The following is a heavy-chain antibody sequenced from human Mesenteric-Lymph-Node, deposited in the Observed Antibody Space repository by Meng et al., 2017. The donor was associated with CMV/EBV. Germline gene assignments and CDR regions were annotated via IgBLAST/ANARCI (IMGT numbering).Heavy chain of an antibody. V-gene: IGHV3-7*01. CDR1: GFTFSYYW. D-gene: IGHD2-15*01. J-gene: IGHJ6*02. Sequence: GESLMISCTASGFTFSYYWMTWVRQAPGKGLEWVDNIKQDGSEKNYVDSVKGRFTISRDNSKTTMYLQMNSLRAEDTAVYYCARDAVVASTTNYYYYVGLDVWGQGTTVTVSS. CDR3: ARDAVVASTTNYYYYVGLDV. CDR2: IKQDGSEK.